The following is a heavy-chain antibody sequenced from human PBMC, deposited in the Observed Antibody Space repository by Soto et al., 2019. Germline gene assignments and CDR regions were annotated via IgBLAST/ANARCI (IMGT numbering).Heavy chain of an antibody. CDR1: GFSFSGYW. J-gene: IGHJ5*02. CDR2: IKSDGTMT. V-gene: IGHV3-74*03. CDR3: ARSDWFDP. Sequence: LRLSCAASGFSFSGYWMHWVHQAPGKGLVWVSRIKSDGTMTMYADSVKGRFTISRDNAKNTLYLQMNSLREEDTAVYYCARSDWFDPWGQGTLVTVSS.